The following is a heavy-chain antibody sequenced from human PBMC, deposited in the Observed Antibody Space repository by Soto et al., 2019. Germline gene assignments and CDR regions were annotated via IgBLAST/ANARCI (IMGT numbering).Heavy chain of an antibody. Sequence: GGSLSLSCAASGFTVSSYSMNWVRQAPGSGLEWVSSISSSSSYLYYSDSVKGRFSTSRDNAKNSLYLQMNSLRAEDTAVYYCARVDIGRCGGDCYSSLYYGMDVWGQGTTVTVSS. J-gene: IGHJ6*02. CDR2: ISSSSSYL. CDR1: GFTVSSYS. V-gene: IGHV3-21*01. CDR3: ARVDIGRCGGDCYSSLYYGMDV. D-gene: IGHD2-21*02.